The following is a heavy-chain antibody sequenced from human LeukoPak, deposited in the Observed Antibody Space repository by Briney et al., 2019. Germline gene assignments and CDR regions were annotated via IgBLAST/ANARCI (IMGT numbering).Heavy chain of an antibody. CDR3: ARLGYCSGGSCYPEYYFDY. J-gene: IGHJ4*02. Sequence: SETLSLTCTVSGGSISSYYWSWIRQPPGKGLEWIWYIYYSVSTNYNPSLKSRVTISVDTSKNQFSLKLRSVTAADTGVYYCARLGYCSGGSCYPEYYFDYWGQGTLVTVSS. V-gene: IGHV4-59*08. CDR1: GGSISSYY. D-gene: IGHD2-15*01. CDR2: IYYSVST.